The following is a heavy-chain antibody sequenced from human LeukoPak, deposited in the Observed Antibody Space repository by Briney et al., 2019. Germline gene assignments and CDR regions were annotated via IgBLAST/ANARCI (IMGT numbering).Heavy chain of an antibody. J-gene: IGHJ4*02. D-gene: IGHD3-22*01. CDR3: AKKLIGDVDYFDY. V-gene: IGHV3-30*02. Sequence: PGGSLRLSCAASGFIFSTYGMHWVRQAPGKGLEWVAYISYDGSRKNYADSVKGRFAISRDNSKNTLFLQMTSLKPEDTAAYYCAKKLIGDVDYFDYWGQGTLVTVSS. CDR1: GFIFSTYG. CDR2: ISYDGSRK.